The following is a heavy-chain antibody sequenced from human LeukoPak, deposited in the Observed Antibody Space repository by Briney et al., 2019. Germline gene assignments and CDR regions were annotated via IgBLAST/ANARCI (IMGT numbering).Heavy chain of an antibody. CDR1: GGSICDIY. CDR3: ARNKNFVGTKNYDAFDI. Sequence: PSETLSLTWTVPGGSICDIYWSWVRQPPGKGLEWVSYIFHSGATKYNPSLKSRVTTSFDTSRKQFSLRLSSVSAADTAVYYCARNKNFVGTKNYDAFDIWGQGTMVTVS. V-gene: IGHV4-59*01. J-gene: IGHJ3*02. CDR2: IFHSGAT. D-gene: IGHD1-26*01.